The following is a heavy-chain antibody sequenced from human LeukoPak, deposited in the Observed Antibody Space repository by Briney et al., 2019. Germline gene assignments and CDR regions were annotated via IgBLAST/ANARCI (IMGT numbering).Heavy chain of an antibody. CDR2: ISWNSGSI. D-gene: IGHD2-2*01. V-gene: IGHV3-9*01. CDR3: AKDSLRSSTSCYIDY. CDR1: GFTFDDYA. Sequence: GGSLRLSCAPSGFTFDDYAMHWVRQAPGKGLEWVSGISWNSGSIGYADSVKGRFTISRDNAKNSLYLQMNSLRAEDTALYYCAKDSLRSSTSCYIDYWGQGTLVTVSS. J-gene: IGHJ4*02.